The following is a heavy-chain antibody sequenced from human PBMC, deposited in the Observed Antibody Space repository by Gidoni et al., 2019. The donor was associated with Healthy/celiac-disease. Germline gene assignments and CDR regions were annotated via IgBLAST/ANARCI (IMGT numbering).Heavy chain of an antibody. J-gene: IGHJ4*02. Sequence: QVQLVESGGGVVQPGRSLGLSGAASGFTFSSYAMHWVRQAPGQGLEWVAVRSYDGSNKYYADSVKGRFTISRDNSKNTLYLQMNSLRAEDTAVYYCARDLCGSYTVGLGYWGQVTLVTVSS. CDR2: RSYDGSNK. V-gene: IGHV3-30*04. CDR3: ARDLCGSYTVGLGY. CDR1: GFTFSSYA. D-gene: IGHD1-26*01.